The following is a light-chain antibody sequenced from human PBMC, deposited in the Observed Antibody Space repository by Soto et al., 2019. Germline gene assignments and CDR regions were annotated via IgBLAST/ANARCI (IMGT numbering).Light chain of an antibody. CDR3: CSYAGSYTLV. J-gene: IGLJ2*01. Sequence: QSALTQPRSVSGSPGQSVTISCTGTSSDVGGYNYVSWYQQHPGKAPKLMIYDVTKRPSGVPDRFSGSQSGSTASLTISGLQAQDEACYYCCSYAGSYTLVFGGGTKLTVL. CDR1: SSDVGGYNY. V-gene: IGLV2-11*01. CDR2: DVT.